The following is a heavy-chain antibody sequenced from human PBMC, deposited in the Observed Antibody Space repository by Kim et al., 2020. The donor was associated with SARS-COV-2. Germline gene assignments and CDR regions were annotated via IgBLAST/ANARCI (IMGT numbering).Heavy chain of an antibody. CDR1: GGSISSYY. D-gene: IGHD3-22*01. CDR3: AGRPHYYDSSGYWDDAFDI. V-gene: IGHV4-4*07. CDR2: IYTSGST. J-gene: IGHJ3*02. Sequence: SETLSLTCTVSGGSISSYYWSWIRQPAGKGLEWIGRIYTSGSTNYNPSLKNRVTMSVDTSKNQFSLKLSSVTAADTAVYYCAGRPHYYDSSGYWDDAFDIWGQGTMVTVSS.